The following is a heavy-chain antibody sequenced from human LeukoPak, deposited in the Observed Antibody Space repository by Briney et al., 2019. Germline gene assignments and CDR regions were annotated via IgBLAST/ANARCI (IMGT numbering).Heavy chain of an antibody. CDR3: ASAIAVAGTGFDY. CDR1: GFTFSSYA. J-gene: IGHJ4*02. CDR2: ISYDGSNK. Sequence: GRSLRLPCAASGFTFSSYAMHWVRQAPGKGLEWVAVISYDGSNKYYADSVKGRFAISRDNSKNTLYLQMNSLRAEDTAVYYCASAIAVAGTGFDYWGQGTLVTVSS. D-gene: IGHD6-19*01. V-gene: IGHV3-30*03.